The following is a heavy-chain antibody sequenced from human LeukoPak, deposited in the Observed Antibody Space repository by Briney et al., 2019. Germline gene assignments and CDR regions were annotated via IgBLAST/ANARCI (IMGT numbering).Heavy chain of an antibody. D-gene: IGHD3-3*01. CDR2: IYYSGST. J-gene: IGHJ3*02. CDR1: GGSISSYY. V-gene: IGHV4-59*01. CDR3: ARGGFLEWLTSIDAFDI. Sequence: SETLSLTCTVSGGSISSYYWSWIRQPPGKGLEWIGYIYYSGSTNYNPSLKSRVTISVDTSKNQFSLKLSSVTAADTAVYYCARGGFLEWLTSIDAFDIWGQGTMVTVSS.